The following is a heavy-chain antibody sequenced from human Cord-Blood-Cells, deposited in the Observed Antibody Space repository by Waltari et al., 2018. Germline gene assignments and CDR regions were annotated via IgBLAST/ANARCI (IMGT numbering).Heavy chain of an antibody. CDR2: IYPGDSDT. Sequence: EVQLVQSGAEVKKPGESLKISCKGSGYSFTSYWIGWVRQMPGKGLEWMGIIYPGDSDTRYSPSFQGQVTISADKSISTAYLQWSSLKASDTAMYYCARRVGDSSSWYYYYGMDVWGQGTTVTVSS. J-gene: IGHJ6*02. V-gene: IGHV5-51*01. D-gene: IGHD6-13*01. CDR3: ARRVGDSSSWYYYYGMDV. CDR1: GYSFTSYW.